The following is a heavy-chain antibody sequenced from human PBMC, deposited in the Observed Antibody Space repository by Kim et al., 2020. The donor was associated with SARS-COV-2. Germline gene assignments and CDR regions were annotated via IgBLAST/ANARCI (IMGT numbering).Heavy chain of an antibody. Sequence: SQTLSLTCTVSGGSISSYYWSWIRQPPGKGLEWIGYIYYSGSTNYNPSLKSRVTISVDTSKNQFSLKLSSVTAADTVVYYCASGPGDSSGYYGYYFDYWG. CDR3: ASGPGDSSGYYGYYFDY. D-gene: IGHD3-22*01. J-gene: IGHJ4*01. CDR2: IYYSGST. V-gene: IGHV4-59*13. CDR1: GGSISSYY.